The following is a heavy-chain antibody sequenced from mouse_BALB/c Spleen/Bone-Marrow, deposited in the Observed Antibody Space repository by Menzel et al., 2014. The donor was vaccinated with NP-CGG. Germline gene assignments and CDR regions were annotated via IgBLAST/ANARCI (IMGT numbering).Heavy chain of an antibody. CDR3: TRGDGNYWYFDV. V-gene: IGHV1S22*01. J-gene: IGHJ1*01. D-gene: IGHD2-1*01. Sequence: LQQPGSELVRPGASVKLSCKASGYTFTSYWTHWVKQRHGQGLEWIGNVYPGSGSTNYDEKFKSKGTLTVDTSSSTAYMHLSSLTSEDSAVYYCTRGDGNYWYFDVWGAGTTVTVSS. CDR2: VYPGSGST. CDR1: GYTFTSYW.